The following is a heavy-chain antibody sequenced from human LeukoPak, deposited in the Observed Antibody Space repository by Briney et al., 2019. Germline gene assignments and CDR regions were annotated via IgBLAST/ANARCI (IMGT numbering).Heavy chain of an antibody. CDR1: GFTFSNYA. CDR3: ARDRVRSVVVPAAPQDY. Sequence: GGSLRLSCVMSGFTFSNYAMNWVRQAPGKGLEWVAVISYDGSNIYYADSVKGRFTISRDNSKNTLYLQMNSLRAADTAVYYCARDRVRSVVVPAAPQDYWGQGTLVTVSS. CDR2: ISYDGSNI. J-gene: IGHJ4*02. V-gene: IGHV3-30*19. D-gene: IGHD2-2*01.